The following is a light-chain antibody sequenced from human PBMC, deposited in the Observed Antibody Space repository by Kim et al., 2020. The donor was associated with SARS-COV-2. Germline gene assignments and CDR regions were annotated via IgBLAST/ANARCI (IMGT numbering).Light chain of an antibody. V-gene: IGLV3-19*01. CDR2: GRN. Sequence: SSELTQDPAVSVALGQTVRITCQGDSLRSYYATWYQQKPRQAPLLVIFGRNNRPSGIPDRFSGSTSGNTASLTISGAQAEDDADFYCQSRDSGGNVVFGGGNKLTVL. CDR3: QSRDSGGNVV. CDR1: SLRSYY. J-gene: IGLJ2*01.